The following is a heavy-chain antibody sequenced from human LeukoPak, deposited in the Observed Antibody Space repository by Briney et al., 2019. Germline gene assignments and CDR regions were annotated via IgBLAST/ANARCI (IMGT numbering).Heavy chain of an antibody. Sequence: GGSLRLSCAASGFTFSSHWMSWVRQAPGKGLEWVSAIRGNAGTTYYADSVKGRFTIFRDNHKNMLYLQMNSLRVEDTAVYYCAKGHGDASGYYYFDSWGQGTLVTVST. CDR2: IRGNAGTT. V-gene: IGHV3-23*01. J-gene: IGHJ4*02. CDR1: GFTFSSHW. D-gene: IGHD3-22*01. CDR3: AKGHGDASGYYYFDS.